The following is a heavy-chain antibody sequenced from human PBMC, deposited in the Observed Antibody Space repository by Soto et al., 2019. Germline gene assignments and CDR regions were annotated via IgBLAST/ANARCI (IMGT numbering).Heavy chain of an antibody. J-gene: IGHJ4*02. Sequence: WASVKVSCKASGYTFTSSAVQWVRQARGQRLEWIGWIVVGSGNTNYAQKFQERVTITRDMSTSTAYMELSSLRSEDTAVYYCAARPGALRYFDWLFLGHFAYWGQGTLVTVSS. CDR1: GYTFTSSA. CDR3: AARPGALRYFDWLFLGHFAY. CDR2: IVVGSGNT. V-gene: IGHV1-58*01. D-gene: IGHD3-9*01.